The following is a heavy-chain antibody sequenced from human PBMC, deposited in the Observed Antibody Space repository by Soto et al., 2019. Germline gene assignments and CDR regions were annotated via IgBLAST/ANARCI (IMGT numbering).Heavy chain of an antibody. CDR1: GGTFSSYA. D-gene: IGHD3-22*01. Sequence: QVQLVQSGAEVKKPGSSVKVSCKASGGTFSSYAISWVRQAPGQGLEWMGGIIPIFGTANYAQKFQGRVTITADESTSTAYMELSSMRSEDTAVYYCARGHYYDSSGYYQYYYGMDVWGQGTTVTVSS. V-gene: IGHV1-69*12. CDR3: ARGHYYDSSGYYQYYYGMDV. J-gene: IGHJ6*02. CDR2: IIPIFGTA.